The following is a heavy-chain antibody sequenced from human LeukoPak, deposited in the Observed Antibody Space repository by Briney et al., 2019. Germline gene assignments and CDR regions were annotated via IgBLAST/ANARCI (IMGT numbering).Heavy chain of an antibody. CDR3: ARKGTSVNWVDP. CDR2: INHSGST. J-gene: IGHJ5*02. CDR1: GGSFSGYY. Sequence: PSETLSLTCAVYGGSFSGYYWSWIRQPPGKGLEWIGEINHSGSTNYNPSLKSRVTISVDTSKNQFSLKLSSVTAADTAVYYCARKGTSVNWVDPWGQGTLVTVSS. V-gene: IGHV4-34*01. D-gene: IGHD2-2*01.